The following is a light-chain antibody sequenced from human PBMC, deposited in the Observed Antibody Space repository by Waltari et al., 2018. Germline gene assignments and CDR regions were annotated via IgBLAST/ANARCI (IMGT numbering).Light chain of an antibody. Sequence: DIQMTQSTSSLSASIGDRVIISCRASQDISSWLVWYQQKSDEAPKTLIYAASNLQSGVPSRFSGSGSGTHFTLTISSLQPEDFATYYCQHYDSYPPTFGPGTKVDHK. V-gene: IGKV1D-16*01. CDR3: QHYDSYPPT. CDR2: AAS. J-gene: IGKJ3*01. CDR1: QDISSW.